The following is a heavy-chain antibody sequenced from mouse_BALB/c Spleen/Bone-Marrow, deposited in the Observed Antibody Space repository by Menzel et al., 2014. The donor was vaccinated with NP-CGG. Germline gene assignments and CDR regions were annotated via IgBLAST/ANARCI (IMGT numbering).Heavy chain of an antibody. J-gene: IGHJ3*01. CDR1: GYSFTSYW. D-gene: IGHD2-14*01. Sequence: EVKVEESGTVLARPGTSVEMSCKASGYSFTSYWMHWVKQRPGQGLEWIGVIYLGNSDTSYNQKFKGKAKLTAVTSASTAYMELSSLTNEDSAVYYCTRRNYRYDGFAYWDQGTLVTVSA. V-gene: IGHV1-5*01. CDR2: IYLGNSDT. CDR3: TRRNYRYDGFAY.